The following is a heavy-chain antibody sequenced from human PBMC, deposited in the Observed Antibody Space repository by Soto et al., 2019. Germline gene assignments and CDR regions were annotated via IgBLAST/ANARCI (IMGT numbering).Heavy chain of an antibody. Sequence: GGSLRLSCAASGFTFSSYWMSWVRQAPGRGLEWVANIKQDGSEKYYVDSVKGRFTISRDNAKNSLYLQMNSLRAEDTAVYYCARDRRDYGDYAYYYYYYMDVWGKGTTVTVSS. CDR3: ARDRRDYGDYAYYYYYYMDV. V-gene: IGHV3-7*01. D-gene: IGHD4-17*01. CDR2: IKQDGSEK. J-gene: IGHJ6*03. CDR1: GFTFSSYW.